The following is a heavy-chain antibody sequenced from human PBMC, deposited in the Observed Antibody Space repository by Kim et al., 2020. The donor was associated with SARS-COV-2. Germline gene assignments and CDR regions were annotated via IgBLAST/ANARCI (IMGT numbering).Heavy chain of an antibody. J-gene: IGHJ4*02. CDR2: IWYDGSNK. D-gene: IGHD4-17*01. V-gene: IGHV3-33*06. CDR1: GFTFSSYA. CDR3: AKDYGDYLEHIDY. Sequence: GGSLRLSCAASGFTFSSYAMHWVRQAPGKGLEWVAVIWYDGSNKYYADSVKGRFTISRDNSKNTLYLQMNSLRAEDTAVYYCAKDYGDYLEHIDYWGQGTLVTVSS.